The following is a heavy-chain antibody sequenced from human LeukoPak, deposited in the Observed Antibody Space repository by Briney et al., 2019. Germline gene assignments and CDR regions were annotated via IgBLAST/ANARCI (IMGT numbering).Heavy chain of an antibody. CDR3: AKDRERFYYASSGDFDY. J-gene: IGHJ4*02. CDR2: ISGSGGST. Sequence: GGSLRLSCAASGFTFSSYAMSWVRQAPGKGLEWVSAISGSGGSTYYADSVKGRFTISRDNSKNTLYLQMNSLRAEDTAVYYCAKDRERFYYASSGDFDYWGQGTLVTVSS. CDR1: GFTFSSYA. V-gene: IGHV3-23*01. D-gene: IGHD3-22*01.